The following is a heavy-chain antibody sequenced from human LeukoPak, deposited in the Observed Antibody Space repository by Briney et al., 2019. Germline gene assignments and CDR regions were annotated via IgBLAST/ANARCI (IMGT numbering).Heavy chain of an antibody. CDR1: GFTFSNYY. J-gene: IGHJ5*02. CDR3: TRCVKTPEGGRGWCNGFDA. CDR2: ICCSSNFA. Sequence: GGSLRLSCTASGFTFSNYYMNWVRQAPGKGLEWVSSICCSSNFAEYTDSVKGRFIIFSDNSKNTLYMQLNTLAADATALFSVTRCVKTPEGGRGWCNGFDAWGQGTVVTVSS. V-gene: IGHV3-23*05. D-gene: IGHD3-16*01.